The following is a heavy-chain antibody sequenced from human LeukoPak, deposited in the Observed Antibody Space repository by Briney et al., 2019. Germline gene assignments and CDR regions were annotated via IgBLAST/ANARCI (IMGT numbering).Heavy chain of an antibody. CDR1: GFTFNNYA. V-gene: IGHV3-30*04. CDR3: AKARGFSGRNDMDV. J-gene: IGHJ6*03. D-gene: IGHD1-26*01. CDR2: ISYDGNKR. Sequence: QPGGSLRLPCAASGFTFNNYAMHWVRQAPGKGLEWVARISYDGNKRYYADSLKGRFSISRDNSKNTVYLQMNSLRAEDTAVYYCAKARGFSGRNDMDVWGKGTTVTVSS.